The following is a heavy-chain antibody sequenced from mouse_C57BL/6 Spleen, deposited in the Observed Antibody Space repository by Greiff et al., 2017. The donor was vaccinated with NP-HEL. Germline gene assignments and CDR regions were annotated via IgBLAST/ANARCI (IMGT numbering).Heavy chain of an antibody. D-gene: IGHD1-1*01. CDR1: GYTFTSYW. CDR3: ARSYYGSDWYFDV. V-gene: IGHV1-7*01. Sequence: QVQLQQSGAELAKPGASVKLSCKASGYTFTSYWMHWVKQRPGQGLEWIGYINPSSGYTKYNQKFKDKATLTADKSSSTAYMQLSSLTYEDSAVYYCARSYYGSDWYFDVWGTGTTVTVSS. CDR2: INPSSGYT. J-gene: IGHJ1*03.